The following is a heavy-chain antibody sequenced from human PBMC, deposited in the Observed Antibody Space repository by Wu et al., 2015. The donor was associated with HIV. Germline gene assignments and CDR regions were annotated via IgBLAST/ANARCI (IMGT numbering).Heavy chain of an antibody. CDR1: GDGFTSYA. Sequence: QVHLVQFGGEVKKPGSSVKVTCKASGDGFTSYAVSWVRQAPGQGLEWMGGINSNRGGTKYAQKFQGRVTMSRDTAISTAYMELASLTSDDTAVYYCARLQSLHGLYSNADFWGQGTLVTVSS. D-gene: IGHD5-24*01. CDR2: INSNRGGT. J-gene: IGHJ4*02. CDR3: ARLQSLHGLYSNADF. V-gene: IGHV1-2*02.